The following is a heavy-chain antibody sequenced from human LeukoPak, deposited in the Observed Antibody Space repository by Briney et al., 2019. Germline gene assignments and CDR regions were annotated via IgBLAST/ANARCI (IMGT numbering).Heavy chain of an antibody. CDR2: INHSGST. Sequence: GSLRLSCAASGFIFSIYWMSWVRQPPGKGLEWIGEINHSGSTNYNPSLKSRVTISVDTSKNQFSLKLSSVTAADTAVYYCASSSGVNAFDIWGQGTMVTVSS. J-gene: IGHJ3*02. CDR1: GFIFSIYW. V-gene: IGHV4-4*02. D-gene: IGHD3-22*01. CDR3: ASSSGVNAFDI.